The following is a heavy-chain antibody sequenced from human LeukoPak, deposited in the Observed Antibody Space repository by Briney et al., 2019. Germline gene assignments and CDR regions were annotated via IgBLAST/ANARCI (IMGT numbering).Heavy chain of an antibody. CDR2: ISGSGSGCST. CDR3: AKDMVGVRGVISFDY. J-gene: IGHJ4*02. CDR1: GFTFSSSA. V-gene: IGHV3-23*01. Sequence: GGSLRLSCAASGFTFSSSAMSWVRQAPGKGLEWVSNISGSGSGCSTYYADSVKGRFTISRDNSKNTLYLQMNSLRAEDTAVYYCAKDMVGVRGVISFDYWGQGTLVTVSS. D-gene: IGHD3-10*01.